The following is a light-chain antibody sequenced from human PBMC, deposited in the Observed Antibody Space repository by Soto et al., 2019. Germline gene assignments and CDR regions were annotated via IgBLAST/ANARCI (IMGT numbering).Light chain of an antibody. CDR2: GAS. Sequence: EIVLTQSPGTLSLSPGERATLSCRASQSVSSNYLAWYQQKPGQAPRPLIYGASSRSTGIPDRFSGSGAGTDFTLTISRLESEDFAVYYCQQYGSSQWTFGQGTKVDNQ. CDR1: QSVSSNY. J-gene: IGKJ1*01. V-gene: IGKV3-20*01. CDR3: QQYGSSQWT.